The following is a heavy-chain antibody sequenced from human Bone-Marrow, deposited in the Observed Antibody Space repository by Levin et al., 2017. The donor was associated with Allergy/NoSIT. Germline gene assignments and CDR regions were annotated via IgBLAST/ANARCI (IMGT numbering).Heavy chain of an antibody. D-gene: IGHD2-2*01. CDR1: GGSFSNYF. CDR3: ARTHCSTTNCYSFDYNWFDP. J-gene: IGHJ5*02. V-gene: IGHV4-34*01. Sequence: SETLSLTCAIYGGSFSNYFWSWIRQPPGKGLEWIGEINHSGSTNYNSYLKSRVTMSVDTSKNQFSLRLSSVTAADTAVYYCARTHCSTTNCYSFDYNWFDPWGHGNLVIVSS. CDR2: INHSGST.